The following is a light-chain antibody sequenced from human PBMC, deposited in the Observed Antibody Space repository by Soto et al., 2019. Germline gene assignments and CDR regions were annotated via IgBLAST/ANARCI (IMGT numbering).Light chain of an antibody. J-gene: IGLJ2*01. CDR2: AVT. Sequence: QSVLTQPRSVSGSPGQSVAISCTGTSGDVGGYEYVSWYQQHPGKAPKLMVYAVTKRPSGVPDRFFGSKSGNTASLTISGLQAEDEADYYCCSYAGSYSLIFGGGTKLTVL. CDR1: SGDVGGYEY. CDR3: CSYAGSYSLI. V-gene: IGLV2-11*01.